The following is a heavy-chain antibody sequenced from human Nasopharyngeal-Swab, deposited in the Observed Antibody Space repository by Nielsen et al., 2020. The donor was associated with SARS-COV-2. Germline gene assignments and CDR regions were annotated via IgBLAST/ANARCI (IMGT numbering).Heavy chain of an antibody. D-gene: IGHD6-19*01. J-gene: IGHJ4*02. CDR3: ARAYTNNGWGHFDH. Sequence: GGSLKPSCAASGFTFSNFAMHWVRQAPGKGLEWVAVISLDGSSKYDADSVRGRFTVSRDNSINTLYLQMSSLKIEDTAVYYCARAYTNNGWGHFDHWGQGTLVTVSS. CDR2: ISLDGSSK. V-gene: IGHV3-30-3*01. CDR1: GFTFSNFA.